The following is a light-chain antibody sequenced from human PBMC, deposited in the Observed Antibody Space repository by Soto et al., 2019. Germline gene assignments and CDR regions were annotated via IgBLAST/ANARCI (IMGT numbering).Light chain of an antibody. J-gene: IGLJ1*01. V-gene: IGLV2-8*01. CDR1: KSDIGVYDF. CDR3: KSYAGSNTYV. Sequence: ALTQPPSASGSPGQSVTVSCTGTKSDIGVYDFVSWYQHHPGKAPRLIIYEVVQRPSGVPDRFSGPKSGNTASLTVSGLKAADEADYFCKSYAGSNTYVFGSGTKVTVL. CDR2: EVV.